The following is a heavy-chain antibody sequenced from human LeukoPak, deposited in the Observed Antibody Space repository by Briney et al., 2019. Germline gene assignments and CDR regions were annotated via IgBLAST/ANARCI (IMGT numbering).Heavy chain of an antibody. J-gene: IGHJ4*02. V-gene: IGHV4-39*07. CDR1: GGSISTSDYL. CDR2: FYYNGVT. CDR3: ARLALMVRGVIIYYFDY. D-gene: IGHD3-10*01. Sequence: PSETLSLTCTVSGGSISTSDYLWARVRQPPGKGLKSIMDFYYNGVTYYNGVTSYRPSLKSRVTISVDTSKNQFSLKLSSVTAADTAVYYCARLALMVRGVIIYYFDYWGQGTLVTVSS.